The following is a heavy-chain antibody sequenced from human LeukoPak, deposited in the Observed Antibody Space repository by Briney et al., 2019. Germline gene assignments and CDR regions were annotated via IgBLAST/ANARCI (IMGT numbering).Heavy chain of an antibody. J-gene: IGHJ4*02. CDR2: IYTSGST. CDR1: GGSISSGSYY. Sequence: PSETLSLTCTVSGGSISSGSYYWSWIRQPAGKGLEWIGRIYTSGSTNYNPSLKSRVTISVDTSKNQFSLKLSSVTAADTAVYYCAREADFWSGYYYYFDYWGQGTLVTVSS. CDR3: AREADFWSGYYYYFDY. V-gene: IGHV4-61*02. D-gene: IGHD3-3*01.